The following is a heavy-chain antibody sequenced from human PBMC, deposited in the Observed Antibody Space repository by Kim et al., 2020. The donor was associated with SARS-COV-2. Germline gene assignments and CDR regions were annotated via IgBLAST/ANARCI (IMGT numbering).Heavy chain of an antibody. V-gene: IGHV4-34*01. CDR2: INHSGST. Sequence: SETLSLTCAVYGGSFSGYYWSWIRQPPGKGLEWIGEINHSGSTNYNPSLKSRVTISVDTSKNQFSLKLSSVTAADTAVYYCARGRRIVVVPAAILFWFDPWGQGTLVTVSS. D-gene: IGHD2-2*01. J-gene: IGHJ5*02. CDR1: GGSFSGYY. CDR3: ARGRRIVVVPAAILFWFDP.